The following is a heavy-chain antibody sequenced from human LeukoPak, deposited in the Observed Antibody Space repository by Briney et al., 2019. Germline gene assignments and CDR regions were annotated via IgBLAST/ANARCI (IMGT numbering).Heavy chain of an antibody. Sequence: VASVKVSCKASGYTFTGYYMHWVRQAPGQGLEWMGWINPNSGGTNYAQKFQGRVTMTRDTSISTAYMELSRLRSDDTAVYYCAREPADGHCSSTSCYAWFDPWGQGTLVTVSS. CDR1: GYTFTGYY. CDR3: AREPADGHCSSTSCYAWFDP. CDR2: INPNSGGT. D-gene: IGHD2-2*03. J-gene: IGHJ5*02. V-gene: IGHV1-2*02.